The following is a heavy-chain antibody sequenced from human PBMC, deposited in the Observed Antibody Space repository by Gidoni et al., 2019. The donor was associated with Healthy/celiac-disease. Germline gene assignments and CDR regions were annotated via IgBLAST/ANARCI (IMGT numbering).Heavy chain of an antibody. CDR1: GGTFSGYA. V-gene: IGHV1-69*01. CDR2: ITPIFGTA. CDR3: ARPLGWSGYQWGFDY. Sequence: QVQLVQSGAAVKNPGSSVKAYCTASGGTFSGYAISWVRQAPGQGLEWMGGITPIFGTANNAQKFQGRVTITADESTSTAYMELSSLRSEDTAVYYCARPLGWSGYQWGFDYWGQGTLVTVSS. J-gene: IGHJ4*02. D-gene: IGHD3-3*01.